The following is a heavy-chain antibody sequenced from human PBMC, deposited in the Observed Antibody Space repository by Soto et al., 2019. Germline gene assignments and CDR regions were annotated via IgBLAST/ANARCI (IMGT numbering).Heavy chain of an antibody. V-gene: IGHV1-8*01. CDR1: GYTFTTYD. Sequence: QVQLVQSGAEVRKPGASVKVSCKASGYTFTTYDINWVRQATGQGLEWMGWMNPNSGNTVYAQKFQGRVTMTRNTSINTAYLELTSLTSDDTPVYYCARYHYYYCMDVWGQGPTVTVSS. J-gene: IGHJ6*02. D-gene: IGHD3-22*01. CDR2: MNPNSGNT. CDR3: ARYHYYYCMDV.